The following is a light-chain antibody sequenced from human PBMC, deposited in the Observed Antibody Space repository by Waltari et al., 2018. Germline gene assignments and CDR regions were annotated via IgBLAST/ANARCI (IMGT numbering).Light chain of an antibody. V-gene: IGKV1-5*03. Sequence: IQMTQPPSTLSASVGDRVTITCRADQPINTWLAWYQQKPGKAPKLLIYKASTLERGVPSRFSGSGSGTEFTLTISSLQPDDFATYYCQQYNYFSRTFGQGTKVEVK. J-gene: IGKJ1*01. CDR1: QPINTW. CDR3: QQYNYFSRT. CDR2: KAS.